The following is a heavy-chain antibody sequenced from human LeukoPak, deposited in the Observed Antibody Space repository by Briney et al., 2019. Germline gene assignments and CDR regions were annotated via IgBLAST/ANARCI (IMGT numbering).Heavy chain of an antibody. Sequence: PSETLSLTCTVSGGSISSSSYYWGWIRQPPGKGLEWIGSIYYSGSTNYNPSLKSRVTISVDTSKNQFSLKLSSVTAADTAVYYCARFNGGSSSWYVSWGQGTLVTVSS. CDR2: IYYSGST. J-gene: IGHJ5*01. V-gene: IGHV4-39*07. CDR3: ARFNGGSSSWYVS. D-gene: IGHD6-13*01. CDR1: GGSISSSSYY.